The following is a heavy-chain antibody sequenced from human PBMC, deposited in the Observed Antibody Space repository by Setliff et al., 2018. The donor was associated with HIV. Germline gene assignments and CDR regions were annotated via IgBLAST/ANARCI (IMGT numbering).Heavy chain of an antibody. CDR3: ARAYRDNVWGSWRQISSWFDS. CDR1: GFTFDDYA. V-gene: IGHV4-34*01. D-gene: IGHD3-16*01. CDR2: INHSGST. J-gene: IGHJ5*01. Sequence: PGGSLRLSCAASGFTFDDYAMHWVRQVPGKGLEWIGEINHSGSTNYNESLKRRLRISVDTSKNQFSLSLNSVTAADTAVYYCARAYRDNVWGSWRQISSWFDSWGQGNLVTVSS.